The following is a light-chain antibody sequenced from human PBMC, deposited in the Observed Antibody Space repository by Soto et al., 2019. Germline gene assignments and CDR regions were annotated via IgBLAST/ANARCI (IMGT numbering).Light chain of an antibody. J-gene: IGKJ3*01. V-gene: IGKV1-13*02. CDR2: DAS. CDR1: QGISSA. Sequence: AIQLTQSPSSLSASVGDRVTITCRASQGISSALAWYQQKPGKAPKLLIYDASSLESGVPSRFSGSGSGTDFTLTISSLQTEDFAIYYCQQFNSYPPFTFGPGTKVDIK. CDR3: QQFNSYPPFT.